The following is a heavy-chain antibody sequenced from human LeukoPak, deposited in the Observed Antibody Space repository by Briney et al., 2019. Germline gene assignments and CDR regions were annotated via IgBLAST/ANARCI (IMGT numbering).Heavy chain of an antibody. V-gene: IGHV1-69*04. CDR2: INPILGIA. Sequence: SVKVSCKASGGTFSSYAISWVRQAPGQGLEWMGRINPILGIANYAQKFQGRVTITADKSTSTAYMELSSLRSEDTAVYYFATHRSSWPIYYYYGMDVWGQGTTVTVSS. D-gene: IGHD6-13*01. J-gene: IGHJ6*02. CDR1: GGTFSSYA. CDR3: ATHRSSWPIYYYYGMDV.